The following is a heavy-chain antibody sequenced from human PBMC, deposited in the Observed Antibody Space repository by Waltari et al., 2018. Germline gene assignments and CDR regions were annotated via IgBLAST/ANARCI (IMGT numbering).Heavy chain of an antibody. CDR3: AGDTPPTTISVTGLDP. J-gene: IGHJ5*02. CDR2: INSIGGST. D-gene: IGHD2-21*02. CDR1: GYTLTSYY. Sequence: QVQRGQSGAEVKKRGASVKVACKASGYTLTSYYMHWVRQAPGQGLEWMGIINSIGGSTRYAQESLCGLTITRSTSTTTVSMELSSLRSEDTAVYYCAGDTPPTTISVTGLDPWGQGTLVTVSS. V-gene: IGHV1-46*01.